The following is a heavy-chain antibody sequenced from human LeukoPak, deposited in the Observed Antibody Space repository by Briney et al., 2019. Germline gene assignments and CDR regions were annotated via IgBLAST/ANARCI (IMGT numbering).Heavy chain of an antibody. J-gene: IGHJ2*01. CDR2: MNPQSGDG. CDR1: GYIFTSHD. V-gene: IGHV1-8*01. D-gene: IGHD2-21*02. CDR3: ARGLGYCGGDCFSSWYLDV. Sequence: WASVKVSCKTSGYIFTSHDISWLRQAPGQGLEWMGWMNPQSGDGHSAPKFQGRVAMTRDISTNTAYMELRSLRSDDTAVYYCARGLGYCGGDCFSSWYLDVWGHGTLVTVSS.